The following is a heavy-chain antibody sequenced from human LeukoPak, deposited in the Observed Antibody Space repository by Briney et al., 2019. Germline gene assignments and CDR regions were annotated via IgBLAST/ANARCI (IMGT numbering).Heavy chain of an antibody. CDR3: AADSADIIQRYYGMDV. CDR2: IVVGSGNT. D-gene: IGHD1-1*01. J-gene: IGHJ6*02. CDR1: GFTFTSSA. Sequence: SVKVSCKASGFTFTSSAVQWVRQARGQRLEWMGWIVVGSGNTNYAQKFQERVTITRDMSTSTAYMELSSLRSEDTAVYYCAADSADIIQRYYGMDVWGQGTTATVSS. V-gene: IGHV1-58*01.